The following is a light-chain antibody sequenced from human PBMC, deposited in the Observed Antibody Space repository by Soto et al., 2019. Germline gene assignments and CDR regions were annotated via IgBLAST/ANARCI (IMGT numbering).Light chain of an antibody. CDR3: GTWDNSKTVI. J-gene: IGLJ2*01. V-gene: IGLV1-51*01. CDR2: DNI. CDR1: RSNVGDNY. Sequence: QSVLTQPPSVSAAPGQTVPISCSGNRSNVGDNYVSWYQQLPGTAPNLLIYDNIKRPSGIPDRFSGSKSGTSATLDITGVQTGDEADYYCGTWDNSKTVIFGGGTKLTVL.